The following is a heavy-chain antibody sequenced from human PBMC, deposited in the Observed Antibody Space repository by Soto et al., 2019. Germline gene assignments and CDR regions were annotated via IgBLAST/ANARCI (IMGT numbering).Heavy chain of an antibody. CDR2: ISYDGSNK. Sequence: QVQLVESGGGVVQPGRSLRLSCAASGFTFSSYGMHWVRQATGTGLEWVAVISYDGSNKDYADSVKGRFTISRDNSKNTLYLRMNSLIAEDKAVYYCAKSPRDCSSTSCYVWSCFDYCGQGTLVTVSS. CDR3: AKSPRDCSSTSCYVWSCFDY. D-gene: IGHD2-2*01. J-gene: IGHJ4*02. CDR1: GFTFSSYG. V-gene: IGHV3-30*18.